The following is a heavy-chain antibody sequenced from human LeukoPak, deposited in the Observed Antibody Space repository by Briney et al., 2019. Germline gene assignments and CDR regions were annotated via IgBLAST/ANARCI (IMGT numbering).Heavy chain of an antibody. D-gene: IGHD3-10*01. Sequence: GGSLILSCAASGFTFSSYGRHWGRQAPGKGLEWLAVISYDGSNKYYADSVKGRFTISRDNPKNTLYMQMNSLRDEDTAVYYCAYYYGSGSYFQYYYYYYGMDVWGQGTTVTVSS. J-gene: IGHJ6*02. CDR3: AYYYGSGSYFQYYYYYYGMDV. CDR2: ISYDGSNK. CDR1: GFTFSSYG. V-gene: IGHV3-30*03.